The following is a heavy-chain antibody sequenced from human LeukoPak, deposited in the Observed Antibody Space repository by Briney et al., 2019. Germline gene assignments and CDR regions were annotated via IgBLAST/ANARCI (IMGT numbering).Heavy chain of an antibody. Sequence: SVKVSCKASGGTFSSYAISWVRQAPGQGLEWMGRITPILGIANYAQKFQGRVTITADKSTSTAYMELRSLRSDDTAVYYCARDYDGDTIFGVADSDYWGQGTLVTVSS. J-gene: IGHJ4*02. CDR1: GGTFSSYA. D-gene: IGHD3-3*01. V-gene: IGHV1-69*04. CDR2: ITPILGIA. CDR3: ARDYDGDTIFGVADSDY.